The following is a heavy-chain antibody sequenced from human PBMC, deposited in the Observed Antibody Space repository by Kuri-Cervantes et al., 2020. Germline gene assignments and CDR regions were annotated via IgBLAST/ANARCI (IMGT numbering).Heavy chain of an antibody. D-gene: IGHD6-13*01. V-gene: IGHV4-38-2*01. CDR3: ASSGQLGF. J-gene: IGHJ4*02. CDR1: GYSISSDYY. CDR2: IFHSGST. Sequence: ESLKISCAVSGYSISSDYYWGWIRQPPGKGLEWIGNIFHSGSTYYNPSLKSRVTISVDTSKNQFSLKLSSMTAADTAVYYCASSGQLGFWGQGTLVTVSS.